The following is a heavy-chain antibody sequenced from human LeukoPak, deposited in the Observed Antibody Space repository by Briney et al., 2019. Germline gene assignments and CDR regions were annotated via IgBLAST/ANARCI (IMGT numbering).Heavy chain of an antibody. J-gene: IGHJ4*02. CDR3: ASIAAAPPDY. Sequence: GGSLRLSCAASGFTFSSYAMHWVRQAPGKGLEWVAVISYDGSNKYYADSVKGRFTISRDNSKNTLHLQMNSLRAEDTAVYYCASIAAAPPDYWGQGTLVTVSS. CDR1: GFTFSSYA. D-gene: IGHD6-13*01. CDR2: ISYDGSNK. V-gene: IGHV3-30-3*01.